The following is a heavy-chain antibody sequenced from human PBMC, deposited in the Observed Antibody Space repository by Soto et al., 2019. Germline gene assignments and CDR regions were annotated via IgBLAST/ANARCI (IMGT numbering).Heavy chain of an antibody. CDR2: ISSSSSYI. CDR1: GFTFSSYS. D-gene: IGHD2-15*01. Sequence: VQLVESGGGLVKPGGSLRLSCAASGFTFSSYSMNWVRQAPGKGLEWVSSISSSSSYIYYADSVKGRFTISRDNAKNSLYLQMNSLRAEDTAVYYCARIVVAADYYYYYMDVWGKGTTVTVSS. J-gene: IGHJ6*03. CDR3: ARIVVAADYYYYYMDV. V-gene: IGHV3-21*01.